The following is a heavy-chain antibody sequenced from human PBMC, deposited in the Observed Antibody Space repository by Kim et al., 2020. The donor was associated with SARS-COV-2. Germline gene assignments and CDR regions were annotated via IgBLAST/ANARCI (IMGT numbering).Heavy chain of an antibody. J-gene: IGHJ6*02. Sequence: SETLSLTCTVSGGSISTYYWSWIRQPPGKGLEWIGYFYDGGSTNYNPSLKSRLTISVDTSKNQVSLKLSSVTAADTAVYFCARGRYGVDVWGQGTTVTVS. CDR2: FYDGGST. CDR1: GGSISTYY. CDR3: ARGRYGVDV. V-gene: IGHV4-59*13.